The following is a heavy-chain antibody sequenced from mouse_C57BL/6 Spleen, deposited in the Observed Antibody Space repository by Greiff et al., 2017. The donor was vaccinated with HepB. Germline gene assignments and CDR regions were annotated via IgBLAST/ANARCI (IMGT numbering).Heavy chain of an antibody. D-gene: IGHD2-4*01. CDR2: IWRGGST. CDR3: ARGPDYDHDGAVHYYAMDY. V-gene: IGHV2-5*01. J-gene: IGHJ4*01. CDR1: GFSLTSYG. Sequence: VQLQQSGPGLVQPSQSLSITCTVSGFSLTSYGVHWVRQSPGKGLEWLGVIWRGGSTDYNAAFMSRLSITKDNSKSQVFFKMNSLQADDTAIYYCARGPDYDHDGAVHYYAMDYWGQGTSVTVSS.